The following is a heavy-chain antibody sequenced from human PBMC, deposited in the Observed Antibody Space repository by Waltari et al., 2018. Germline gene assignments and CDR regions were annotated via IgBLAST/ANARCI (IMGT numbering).Heavy chain of an antibody. V-gene: IGHV1-69*01. Sequence: GIIPIFGIANYAQKFQGRVTITADESTSTAYMELSSLRSEDTAVYYCARSEMATIYYFDYWGQGTLVTVSS. CDR2: IIPIFGIA. CDR3: ARSEMATIYYFDY. J-gene: IGHJ4*02. D-gene: IGHD5-12*01.